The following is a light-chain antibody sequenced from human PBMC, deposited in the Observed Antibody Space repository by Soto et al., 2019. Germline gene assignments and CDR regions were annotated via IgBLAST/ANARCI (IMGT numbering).Light chain of an antibody. J-gene: IGKJ1*01. Sequence: DIQMTQSPSTLSASVGDRVTITCRASQSINSWLAWFQQKPGKAPKLLIYKASSLESGVPSRFSGSGSETEFTLTISSLQPDDYATYFCQQYNIYSWTFGQGIKVDIK. V-gene: IGKV1-5*03. CDR2: KAS. CDR1: QSINSW. CDR3: QQYNIYSWT.